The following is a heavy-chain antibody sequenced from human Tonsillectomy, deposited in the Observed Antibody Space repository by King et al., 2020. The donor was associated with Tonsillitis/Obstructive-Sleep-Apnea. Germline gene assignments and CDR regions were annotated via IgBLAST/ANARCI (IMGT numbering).Heavy chain of an antibody. Sequence: VQLVESGGGLVQPGGSLRLSCAASGFTFSSYWMHWVRQAPGKGLVWVSRIYRDGSSTSYADSVKARFSISRDNDKNTVYLQMNSLRAEDTAVYYCARDPVTTHFDSWGQGTPVTVSS. CDR3: ARDPVTTHFDS. V-gene: IGHV3-74*01. CDR2: IYRDGSST. CDR1: GFTFSSYW. D-gene: IGHD1-14*01. J-gene: IGHJ4*02.